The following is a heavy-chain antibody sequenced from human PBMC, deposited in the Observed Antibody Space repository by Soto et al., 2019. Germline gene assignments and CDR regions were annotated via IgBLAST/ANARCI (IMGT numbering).Heavy chain of an antibody. CDR1: GDTFSFYT. D-gene: IGHD3-16*01. V-gene: IGHV1-69*02. Sequence: QVQLVQSGAEVKKPGSSVKVSCTASGDTFSFYTISWVRQAPGQGLEWMGRTIPMLGMADYPQKFQGRVTITADKATSTVFMVLPSLSCEDTAVYYCAPDYGWGSTAFDYWGQGTLVSVSS. CDR3: APDYGWGSTAFDY. J-gene: IGHJ4*02. CDR2: TIPMLGMA.